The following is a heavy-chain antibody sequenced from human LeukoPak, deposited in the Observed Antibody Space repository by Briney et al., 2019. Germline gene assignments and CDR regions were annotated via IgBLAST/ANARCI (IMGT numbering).Heavy chain of an antibody. CDR1: GFTFSSYS. D-gene: IGHD6-19*01. CDR3: AKDFTGWHDY. V-gene: IGHV3-74*01. J-gene: IGHJ4*02. CDR2: INPDGSIT. Sequence: GGSLRLSCAASGFTFSSYSMNWVRQAPGKGLVWVSRINPDGSITSYADSVKGRFTISRDNAKNTLYLQMSSLRAEDTAVYYCAKDFTGWHDYWGQGTLVTVSS.